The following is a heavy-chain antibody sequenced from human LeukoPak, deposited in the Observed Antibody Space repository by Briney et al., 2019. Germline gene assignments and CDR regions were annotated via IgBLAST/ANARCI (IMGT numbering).Heavy chain of an antibody. Sequence: GGSLRRSRAASEFILSSYGIHSVRQAPGRGLQWVASICYDGTDKYHADSVKGRFTISRDNSQSTLYLQMNSLRAEDTAVYYCAKARNNYGSSRYSVLDYWGQGTLVTVSS. J-gene: IGHJ4*02. CDR3: AKARNNYGSSRYSVLDY. V-gene: IGHV3-33*06. CDR1: EFILSSYG. D-gene: IGHD3-22*01. CDR2: ICYDGTDK.